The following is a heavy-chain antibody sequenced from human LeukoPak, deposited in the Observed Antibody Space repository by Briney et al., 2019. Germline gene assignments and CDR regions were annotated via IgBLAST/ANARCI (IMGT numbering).Heavy chain of an antibody. D-gene: IGHD6-13*01. CDR2: INPNSGGT. V-gene: IGHV1-2*02. Sequence: ASVKVSCKASGYTFTGYYMHWVRQAPGQGLEWMGWINPNSGGTNYAQKFQGRVTMTRDTSISTAYMELSRLRSDDTAMYYCARTYSSSWYNWFDPWGQGTLVTVSS. J-gene: IGHJ5*02. CDR1: GYTFTGYY. CDR3: ARTYSSSWYNWFDP.